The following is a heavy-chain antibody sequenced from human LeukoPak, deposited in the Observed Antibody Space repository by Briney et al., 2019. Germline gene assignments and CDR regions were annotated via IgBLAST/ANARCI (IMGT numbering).Heavy chain of an antibody. V-gene: IGHV3-7*01. J-gene: IGHJ3*02. CDR1: GFTFSSYW. CDR3: ARDADGHAFDI. CDR2: IKQDGSEK. Sequence: GGSLRLSCAASGFTFSSYWMSWVRQAPGKGLEGVANIKQDGSEKYYMDSVKGRFTISRDNAKNSLYLQMNRLRAEDTAVYYCARDADGHAFDIWGQGTMVTVSS.